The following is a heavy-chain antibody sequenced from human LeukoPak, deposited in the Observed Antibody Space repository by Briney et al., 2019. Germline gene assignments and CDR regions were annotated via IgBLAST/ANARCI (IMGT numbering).Heavy chain of an antibody. CDR2: FYDSGST. CDR3: ARHTRPGCSGYENAFDI. Sequence: PSETLSLTCTVSGGSIRIMNYYWDWIRQPPGEGREWNENFYDSGSTYYNPSLKRRVTISGDTSKNQFSLKLTSVTAADTAVYYCARHTRPGCSGYENAFDIWGQGTMVTVSS. CDR1: GGSIRIMNYY. J-gene: IGHJ3*02. D-gene: IGHD5-12*01. V-gene: IGHV4-39*01.